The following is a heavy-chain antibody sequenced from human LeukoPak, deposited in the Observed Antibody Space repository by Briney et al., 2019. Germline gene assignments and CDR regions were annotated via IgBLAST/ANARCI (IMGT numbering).Heavy chain of an antibody. CDR3: ARDLEVPEYSSSWLPFDY. J-gene: IGHJ4*02. Sequence: SVKVSCKASGGTFSSYAISWVRQAPGQGLEWLGRIIPIFGTANYAQKFQGRVTITTDESTSTAYMELSSLRSEDTAVYYCARDLEVPEYSSSWLPFDYWGQGTLVTVSS. V-gene: IGHV1-69*05. CDR1: GGTFSSYA. CDR2: IIPIFGTA. D-gene: IGHD6-13*01.